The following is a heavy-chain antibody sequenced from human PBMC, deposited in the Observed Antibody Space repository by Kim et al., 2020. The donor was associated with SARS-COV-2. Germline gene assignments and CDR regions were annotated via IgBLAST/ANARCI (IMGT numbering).Heavy chain of an antibody. J-gene: IGHJ4*02. V-gene: IGHV3-74*01. Sequence: GGSLRLSCAASGFTFTNYWMHWVRQAPGKGLMWVSYVNADGINTGYADSVKGRFSISRDNAKNTLYLQMNSLRVEDTAVYYCTRGFGSETNYWGQGSLV. CDR3: TRGFGSETNY. D-gene: IGHD3-10*01. CDR1: GFTFTNYW. CDR2: VNADGINT.